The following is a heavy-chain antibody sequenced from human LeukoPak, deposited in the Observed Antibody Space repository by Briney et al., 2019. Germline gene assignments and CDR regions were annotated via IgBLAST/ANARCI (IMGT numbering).Heavy chain of an antibody. Sequence: GGSLRLSCAASGFTFSNYGMHWVRQAPGKGLEWVAVISYDGSDKYYADSVKGRFTISRDNSKSTVYLQMNSLRAEDTAVYYCAKGKDYYLDYWGQGTLVTVSS. CDR1: GFTFSNYG. V-gene: IGHV3-30*18. D-gene: IGHD3-10*01. J-gene: IGHJ4*02. CDR2: ISYDGSDK. CDR3: AKGKDYYLDY.